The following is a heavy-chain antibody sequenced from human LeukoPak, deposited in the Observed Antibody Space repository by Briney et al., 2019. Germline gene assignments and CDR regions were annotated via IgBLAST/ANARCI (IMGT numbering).Heavy chain of an antibody. V-gene: IGHV3-21*01. J-gene: IGHJ5*02. CDR2: ISSSSSYI. CDR3: AREARQGFIVVVVAATESRRYNWFDP. CDR1: GFTFSSYS. D-gene: IGHD2-15*01. Sequence: PGGSLRLSCAASGFTFSSYSMNWVRQAPGKGLEWVSSISSSSSYIYYADSVKGRFTISRDNAKNSLYLQMNSLRAEDTAVYYCAREARQGFIVVVVAATESRRYNWFDPWGQGTLVTVSS.